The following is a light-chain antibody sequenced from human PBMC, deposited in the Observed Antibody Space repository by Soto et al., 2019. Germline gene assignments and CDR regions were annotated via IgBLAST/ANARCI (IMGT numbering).Light chain of an antibody. V-gene: IGKV3-20*01. Sequence: EIVLTQSPGTLSLSPGERATLSCRASQSVSSSYLAWYQQKPGQAPRLLIYGASSRATGIPDRLSGSGSGTDFTLTISTLEPEDFAVYYCQQYGSSPRTFGQGTKVDI. CDR2: GAS. J-gene: IGKJ1*01. CDR1: QSVSSSY. CDR3: QQYGSSPRT.